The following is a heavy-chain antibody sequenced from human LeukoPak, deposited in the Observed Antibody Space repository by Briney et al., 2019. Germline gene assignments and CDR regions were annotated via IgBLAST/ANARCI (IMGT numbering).Heavy chain of an antibody. CDR2: INHSGST. V-gene: IGHV4-34*01. Sequence: SSETLSLTCAVYGGSFSGYYWSWIRQPPGKGLEWIGEINHSGSTNYNPSLKSRVTISVDTPKNQFSLKLSSVTAADTAVYYCARGPLPDYWGQGTLVTVSS. D-gene: IGHD2-2*01. CDR1: GGSFSGYY. CDR3: ARGPLPDY. J-gene: IGHJ4*02.